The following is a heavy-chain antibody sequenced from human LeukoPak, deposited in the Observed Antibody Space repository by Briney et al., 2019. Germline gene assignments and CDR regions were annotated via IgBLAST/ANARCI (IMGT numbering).Heavy chain of an antibody. V-gene: IGHV3-30*04. D-gene: IGHD5-24*01. CDR2: ISYDGSNK. CDR1: GFSFINYA. Sequence: PGGSLRLSCAASGFSFINYAMHWVRQAPGKGLEWVAVISYDGSNKFYADSVKGRFTISRDSSKNTLYLQMNSLRTEDTAVYYCARDQLGFDPWGQGTLVTVSS. CDR3: ARDQLGFDP. J-gene: IGHJ5*02.